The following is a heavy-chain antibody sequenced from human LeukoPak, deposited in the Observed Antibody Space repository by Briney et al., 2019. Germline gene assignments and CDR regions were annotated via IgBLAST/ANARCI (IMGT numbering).Heavy chain of an antibody. D-gene: IGHD1-26*01. CDR2: ISYDGRNK. CDR3: ARDQGYSGTTGAFDI. Sequence: PGRSLRLSCAASGFTFRSYAMQWVRQAPGKGLERVAVISYDGRNKYYADSVQGRFTISRDNSKNTLYLQMNSLRAEDTAVYYCARDQGYSGTTGAFDIWGQGTMVTVSS. J-gene: IGHJ3*02. CDR1: GFTFRSYA. V-gene: IGHV3-30*04.